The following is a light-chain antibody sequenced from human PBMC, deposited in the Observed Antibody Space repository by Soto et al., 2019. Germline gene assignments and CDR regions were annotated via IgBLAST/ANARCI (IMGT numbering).Light chain of an antibody. CDR2: ATS. V-gene: IGKV3-20*01. CDR1: QSVDSTY. Sequence: EIVLTQSPGTLSLSPGERATLSCRASQSVDSTYLAWYQQKPGQAPRLLIYATSSRAAGVPDRFTGSGSGTDFTLTITRVEPEDFAMYFCQQYHSSPPTFTFGQGTKLEI. J-gene: IGKJ2*01. CDR3: QQYHSSPPTFT.